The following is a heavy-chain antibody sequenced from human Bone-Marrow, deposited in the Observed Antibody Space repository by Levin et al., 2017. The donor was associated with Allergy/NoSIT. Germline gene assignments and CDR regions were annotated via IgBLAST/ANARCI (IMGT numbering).Heavy chain of an antibody. Sequence: GESLKISCAASGFTFSSYWMHWVRQAPGKGLVWVSRINSDGSSTSYADSVKGRFTISRDNAKNTLYLQMNSLRAEDTAVYYCARARVVEGGRWLKDDAFDIWGQGTMVTVSS. D-gene: IGHD5-24*01. CDR2: INSDGSST. J-gene: IGHJ3*02. CDR1: GFTFSSYW. V-gene: IGHV3-74*01. CDR3: ARARVVEGGRWLKDDAFDI.